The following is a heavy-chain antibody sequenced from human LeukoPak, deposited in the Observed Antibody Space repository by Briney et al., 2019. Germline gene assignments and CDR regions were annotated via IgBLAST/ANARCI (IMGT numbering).Heavy chain of an antibody. CDR1: GFTFSSHG. J-gene: IGHJ6*03. CDR2: IWYDGSNQ. V-gene: IGHV3-33*01. CDR3: ARAGIVGLYYYYMDV. Sequence: PGGSLRLSCAASGFTFSSHGMHWVRQAPGKGLEWVALIWYDGSNQYYADSVKGRFTISRDNSKNTLYLQINSLRAEDTAVYYCARAGIVGLYYYYMDVWGKGTTVTVSS. D-gene: IGHD2-21*01.